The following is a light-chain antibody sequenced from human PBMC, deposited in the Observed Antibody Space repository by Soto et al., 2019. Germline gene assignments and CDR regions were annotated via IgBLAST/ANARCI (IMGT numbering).Light chain of an antibody. J-gene: IGKJ4*01. V-gene: IGKV3-20*01. Sequence: EIVLTQSPGTLSLSPGERATLSCRASQSVSSNYLAWYQQKPGQAPRLLMYGASSRATGIPDRFSGSGSGTDFTLTISRLEPEDFAVYYCQQYGSSPGSIRITFGGGTKVEI. CDR3: QQYGSSPGSIRIT. CDR1: QSVSSNY. CDR2: GAS.